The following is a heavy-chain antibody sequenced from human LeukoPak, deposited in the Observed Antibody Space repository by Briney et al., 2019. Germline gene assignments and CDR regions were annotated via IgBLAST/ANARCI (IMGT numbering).Heavy chain of an antibody. CDR1: RGTISSYY. J-gene: IGHJ4*02. V-gene: IGHV4-59*01. D-gene: IGHD3/OR15-3a*01. CDR3: VRCLDTYYLDY. Sequence: SETLSLTRTVSRGTISSYYWSWIRQPPGKGLAGIGYIYYSGSTNYNPSLNSRVTIYVDTSKHQFSLKLSSVPAADAAVYYCVRCLDTYYLDYWGEGTLVSVSS. CDR2: IYYSGST.